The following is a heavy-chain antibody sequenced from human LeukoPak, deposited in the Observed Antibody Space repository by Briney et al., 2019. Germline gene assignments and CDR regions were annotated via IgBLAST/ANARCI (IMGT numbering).Heavy chain of an antibody. V-gene: IGHV3-53*01. CDR2: IYSGGST. Sequence: GGSLRLSCAASVFTVSSNYMSWVRQAPGKGLEWVSVIYSGGSTYYSTSVKGQFTTSRDNPTNTLYLQMNSLRAEDTAVYYCARDEAAFDIWGQGTMVTVSS. CDR3: ARDEAAFDI. CDR1: VFTVSSNY. J-gene: IGHJ3*02.